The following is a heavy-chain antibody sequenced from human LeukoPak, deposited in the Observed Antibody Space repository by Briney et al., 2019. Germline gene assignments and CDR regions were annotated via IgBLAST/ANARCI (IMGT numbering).Heavy chain of an antibody. D-gene: IGHD6-19*01. V-gene: IGHV3-30-3*01. CDR1: GFTFSSYA. CDR2: ISYDGSNK. J-gene: IGHJ4*02. CDR3: ARAVVGSGWYHFDY. Sequence: GGSLRLSCAAPGFTFSSYAMHWVRQAPGKGLEWVAVISYDGSNKYYADSVKGRFTISRDNSKNTLYLQMNSLRAEDTAVYYCARAVVGSGWYHFDYWGQGTLVTVSS.